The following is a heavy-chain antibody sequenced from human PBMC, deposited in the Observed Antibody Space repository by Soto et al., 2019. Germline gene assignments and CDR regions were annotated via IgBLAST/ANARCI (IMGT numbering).Heavy chain of an antibody. CDR2: ISSSGTII. D-gene: IGHD6-19*01. CDR3: ARGGKQWLVGGDYYCDYMDV. CDR1: GFTLSDYY. Sequence: QVQLVESGGGLAKPGGSLRLSCEASGFTLSDYYMSWIRQAPGKGLEWISYISSSGTIIYYADSVKGRFTISRDNAKKSLYLQMNSRRAEDTAVYYCARGGKQWLVGGDYYCDYMDVLGNGTTVPVSS. V-gene: IGHV3-11*01. J-gene: IGHJ6*03.